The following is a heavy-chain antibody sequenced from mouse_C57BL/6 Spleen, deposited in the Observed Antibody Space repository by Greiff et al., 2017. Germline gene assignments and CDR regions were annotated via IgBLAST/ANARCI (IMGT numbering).Heavy chain of an antibody. V-gene: IGHV6-6*01. CDR3: TRWIRSISYWYFDV. D-gene: IGHD1-1*01. Sequence: EVKVEESGGGLVQPGGSMKLSCAASGFTFSDAWMDWVRQSPEKGLEWVAEIRNKANNHATYYAESVKGRFTISRDDSKSSVYLQMNSLRAEATGIYYCTRWIRSISYWYFDVWGTGTTVTVSS. J-gene: IGHJ1*03. CDR2: IRNKANNHAT. CDR1: GFTFSDAW.